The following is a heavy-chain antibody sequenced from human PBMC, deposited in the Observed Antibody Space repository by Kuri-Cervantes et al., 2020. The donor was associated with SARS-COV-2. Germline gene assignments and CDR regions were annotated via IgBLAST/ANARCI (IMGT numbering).Heavy chain of an antibody. D-gene: IGHD3-22*01. V-gene: IGHV1-69*13. J-gene: IGHJ6*02. Sequence: SVKVSCKASGGTFSSYAISWVRQAPGQGLEWMGGIIPIFGTANYAQKFQGRVTITADESTSTAYMELSGLRSEDTAVYYCARGSRRSSKARYYDSSGYYYGMDVWGQGTTVTVSS. CDR2: IIPIFGTA. CDR1: GGTFSSYA. CDR3: ARGSRRSSKARYYDSSGYYYGMDV.